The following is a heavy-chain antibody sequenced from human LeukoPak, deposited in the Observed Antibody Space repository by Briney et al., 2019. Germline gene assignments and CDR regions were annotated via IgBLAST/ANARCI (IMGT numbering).Heavy chain of an antibody. CDR2: IRYDGSNK. D-gene: IGHD3-22*01. Sequence: GGSLRLSCAASGFTFSTYGMHWVRQAPGKGLEWVTFIRYDGSNKYYADSVKGRFTISRDNSKNTLYLQMNSLRAEDTAVYYCAKDAHHYYDSSGYSFDYWGQGTLVTVSS. J-gene: IGHJ4*02. V-gene: IGHV3-30*02. CDR1: GFTFSTYG. CDR3: AKDAHHYYDSSGYSFDY.